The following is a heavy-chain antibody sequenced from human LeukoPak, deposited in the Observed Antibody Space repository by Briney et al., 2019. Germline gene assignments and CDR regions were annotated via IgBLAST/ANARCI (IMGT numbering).Heavy chain of an antibody. CDR2: ISSSGSSV. CDR3: ASQWFGDFYSDY. J-gene: IGHJ4*02. Sequence: GSLRLSCAASGFTFTNYEMNWVRQAPGKGLEWVSYISSSGSSVYYADSVKGRFTISRDNAKNSVYLQMNSLRAEDTAVYYCASQWFGDFYSDYWGQGTLVTVSS. V-gene: IGHV3-48*03. D-gene: IGHD3-10*01. CDR1: GFTFTNYE.